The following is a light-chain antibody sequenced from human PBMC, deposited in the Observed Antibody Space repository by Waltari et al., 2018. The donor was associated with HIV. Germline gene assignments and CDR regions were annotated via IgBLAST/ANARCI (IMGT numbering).Light chain of an antibody. CDR1: SSNISNNL. Sequence: SALTLPPTAAAASGPKVTISCSGSSSNISNNLVFWYQQLPGTAPKLLIYETNRRPSGIPDRFSGSKSGTSATLGISGLQTGDEADYSCGTWDSSLSSMVFGGGTKLTVL. J-gene: IGLJ2*01. CDR3: GTWDSSLSSMV. CDR2: ETN. V-gene: IGLV1-51*02.